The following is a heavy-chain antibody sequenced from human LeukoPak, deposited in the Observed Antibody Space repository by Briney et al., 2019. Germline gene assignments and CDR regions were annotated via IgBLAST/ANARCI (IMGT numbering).Heavy chain of an antibody. CDR2: IYYSGST. J-gene: IGHJ3*02. CDR3: ARDGRSSWEVSYAFDI. V-gene: IGHV4-59*01. D-gene: IGHD6-13*01. Sequence: PSETLSLTCTVSGGSISSYYWSWIRQPPGKGLEWIGYIYYSGSTNYNPSLKSRVTISVDTSKNQFSLKLSSVTAADTAVYYCARDGRSSWEVSYAFDIWGQGTTVTVSS. CDR1: GGSISSYY.